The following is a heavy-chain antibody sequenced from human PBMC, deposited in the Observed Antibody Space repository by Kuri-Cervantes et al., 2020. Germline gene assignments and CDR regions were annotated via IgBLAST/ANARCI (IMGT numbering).Heavy chain of an antibody. CDR1: GGSDSSGSYY. V-gene: IGHV4-61*01. D-gene: IGHD2-8*01. Sequence: SETLSLTCSVSGGSDSSGSYYWSWIRQPPGKGLEWIGYISYIGSTNYNPSLKSRVTISVDTSKSQFALKLNSVTPADTAVYYCARGRCTNGVCLLRYAFDIWGQGTLVTVSS. CDR3: ARGRCTNGVCLLRYAFDI. CDR2: ISYIGST. J-gene: IGHJ3*02.